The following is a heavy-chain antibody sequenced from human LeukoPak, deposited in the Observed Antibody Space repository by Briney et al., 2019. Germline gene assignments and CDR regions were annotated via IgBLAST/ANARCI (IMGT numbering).Heavy chain of an antibody. CDR2: IYYTGTT. V-gene: IGHV4-39*07. CDR3: ARDSIRVQTGTTP. Sequence: SETLSLTCTVSGSSISSSSFYWGWIRQPPVKGLEWIGSIYYTGTTYYNPSLNYRVTISVDTSKNQFSLRLTSVTAADTAVYYCARDSIRVQTGTTPWGRGTLVTVSS. D-gene: IGHD1-1*01. J-gene: IGHJ5*02. CDR1: GSSISSSSFY.